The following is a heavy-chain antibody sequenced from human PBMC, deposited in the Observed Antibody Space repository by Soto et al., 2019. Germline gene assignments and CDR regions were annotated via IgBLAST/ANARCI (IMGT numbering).Heavy chain of an antibody. V-gene: IGHV3-30*18. CDR3: AKGVIAAALDP. Sequence: PGGSLRLSCAASGFTFSSYGMHWVRQAPGKGLEWVAVISYDGSNKYYADSVKGRFTISRDNSKNTLYLQMNSLRAEDTAVCYCAKGVIAAALDPWGQGTLVTVSS. D-gene: IGHD6-13*01. J-gene: IGHJ5*02. CDR1: GFTFSSYG. CDR2: ISYDGSNK.